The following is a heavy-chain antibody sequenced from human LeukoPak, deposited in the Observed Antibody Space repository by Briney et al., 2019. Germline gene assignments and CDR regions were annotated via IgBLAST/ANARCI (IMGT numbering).Heavy chain of an antibody. V-gene: IGHV4-39*01. J-gene: IGHJ2*01. CDR1: GGSISSSSYY. Sequence: SETLSLTCTVSGGSISSSSYYWGWIRQPPGKGLEWIGSIYYSGSTYYNPSLKRRVTISVDTSKNQFSLKLSSVTAADTAVYYCASLTGAYWYFDLWGRGTLVTVSS. CDR2: IYYSGST. CDR3: ASLTGAYWYFDL. D-gene: IGHD1-20*01.